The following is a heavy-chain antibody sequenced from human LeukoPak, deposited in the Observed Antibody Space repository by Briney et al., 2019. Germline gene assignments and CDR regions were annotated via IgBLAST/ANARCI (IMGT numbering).Heavy chain of an antibody. J-gene: IGHJ4*02. CDR1: GFTFWTSG. CDR3: AKDGGTHFDH. CDR2: VSSSGTII. V-gene: IGHV3-48*01. D-gene: IGHD1-26*01. Sequence: SGGSLSLSCAPSGFTFWTSGMNWVPRAPGKGVGWVSYVSSSGTIISYAQSVKGRFTITRDNAQNSLTLHMNTLRADDPAVYYCAKDGGTHFDHWGQGTLVTVSS.